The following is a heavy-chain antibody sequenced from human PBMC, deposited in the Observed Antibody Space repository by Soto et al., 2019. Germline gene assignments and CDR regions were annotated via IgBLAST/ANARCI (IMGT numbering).Heavy chain of an antibody. CDR3: ARDPGRGEGGYNYHWFDP. V-gene: IGHV3-33*01. CDR1: GFTFSTYG. CDR2: IWYDGSNK. J-gene: IGHJ5*02. D-gene: IGHD5-12*01. Sequence: QVQLVESGGGVVQPGRSLRLSCAASGFTFSTYGMHWVRQAPGKGLEWMAVIWYDGSNKYYPDSVKGRFTISRDNSKNTLYLQMNSLRVEDTAVYYCARDPGRGEGGYNYHWFDPWGQGTLVTVSS.